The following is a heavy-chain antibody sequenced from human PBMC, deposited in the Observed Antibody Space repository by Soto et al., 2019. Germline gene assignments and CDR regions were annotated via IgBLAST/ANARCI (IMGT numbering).Heavy chain of an antibody. D-gene: IGHD3-16*01. CDR3: ARALFGRSTWFDP. V-gene: IGHV4-59*01. J-gene: IGHJ5*02. CDR2: IYYSGST. Sequence: QVQLQESGPGLVKPSETLSLTCTVSGGSISSYYWSWIRQPPGKGLEWIGYIYYSGSTNYNPYLTSRVTISVDTSKNQFSLKLSSVTAADTAVYYCARALFGRSTWFDPWGQGTLVTVSS. CDR1: GGSISSYY.